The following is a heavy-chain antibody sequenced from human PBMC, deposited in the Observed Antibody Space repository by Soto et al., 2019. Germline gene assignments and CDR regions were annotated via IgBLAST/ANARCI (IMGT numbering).Heavy chain of an antibody. V-gene: IGHV4-59*01. D-gene: IGHD1-26*01. CDR2: IYHSGTT. CDR3: ARDMPYAAGSLAGCDY. J-gene: IGHJ4*02. CDR1: GASITGSY. Sequence: QVQLRESGPGLVKPSETLSLTCTVSGASITGSYWSWIRQPPGKTLEWIGYIYHSGTTTYNPSLKSRVPISVDTSKTPFSRRLTSGIAADTAVYCCARDMPYAAGSLAGCDYWGQGILVTVSA.